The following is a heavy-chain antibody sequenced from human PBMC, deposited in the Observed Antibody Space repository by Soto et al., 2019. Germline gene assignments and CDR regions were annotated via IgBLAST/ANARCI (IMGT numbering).Heavy chain of an antibody. CDR1: GFTFSSYG. CDR3: AKAESLYDYIWGSYRPRDYYMDV. Sequence: QVQLVESGGGVVQPGRSMRLSCAASGFTFSSYGMHWVRQAPGKGLEWVAVISYDGSNKYYADSVKGRFTISRDNSKNTLYLQMNSLRAEDTAVYYCAKAESLYDYIWGSYRPRDYYMDVWGKGTTVTVSS. D-gene: IGHD3-16*02. J-gene: IGHJ6*03. V-gene: IGHV3-30*18. CDR2: ISYDGSNK.